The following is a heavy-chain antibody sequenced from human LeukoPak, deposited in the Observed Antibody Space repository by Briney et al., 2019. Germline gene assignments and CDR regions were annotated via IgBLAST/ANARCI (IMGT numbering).Heavy chain of an antibody. CDR1: GFTFDDCA. V-gene: IGHV3-43*02. D-gene: IGHD6-13*01. CDR3: AKDAPGYSSSWYSLGYYYYGMDV. Sequence: PGGSLRLSCAASGFTFDDCAMHWVRQAPGKGLEWVSLISGDGGCTYYADSVKGRFTISRDNSKNSLYLQMNSLRTEDTALYYCAKDAPGYSSSWYSLGYYYYGMDVWGQGTTVTVSS. J-gene: IGHJ6*02. CDR2: ISGDGGCT.